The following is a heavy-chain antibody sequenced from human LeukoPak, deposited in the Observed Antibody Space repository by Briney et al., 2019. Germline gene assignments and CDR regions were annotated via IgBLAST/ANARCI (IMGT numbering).Heavy chain of an antibody. CDR1: GFTFSTYW. CDR2: INTDGNST. Sequence: GGSLRLSCAASGFTFSTYWMHWVRQAPGKGLVWVSQINTDGNSTTYADSVKGRFTVSRDNAKNTLYLQMNSLRDEDTAVYYCARDQDDYVWGSYRRRGHHPDSFDYWGQGTLVTVSS. CDR3: ARDQDDYVWGSYRRRGHHPDSFDY. D-gene: IGHD3-16*02. V-gene: IGHV3-74*01. J-gene: IGHJ4*02.